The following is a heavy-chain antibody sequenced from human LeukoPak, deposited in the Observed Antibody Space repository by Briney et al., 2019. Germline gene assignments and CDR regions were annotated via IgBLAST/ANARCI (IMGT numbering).Heavy chain of an antibody. V-gene: IGHV4-34*01. CDR1: GGSFSGYY. CDR3: ARRGSSSVY. Sequence: PSETLSLTCAVYGGSFSGYYWSWIRQPPGKGLEWIGEINHSGSTNYNPSLKSRVTISVDTSKNQFSLKLSSVTAADTAVYYCARRGSSSVYWGQGTLVTVSS. J-gene: IGHJ4*02. D-gene: IGHD6-6*01. CDR2: INHSGST.